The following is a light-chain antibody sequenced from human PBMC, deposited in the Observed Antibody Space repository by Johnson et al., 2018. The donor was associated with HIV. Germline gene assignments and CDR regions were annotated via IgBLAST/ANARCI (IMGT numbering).Light chain of an antibody. CDR1: SSNIGNNY. CDR2: EKN. V-gene: IGLV1-51*02. Sequence: QSVLTQPPSVSAAPGQKVTISCSGSSSNIGNNYVSWYQQLPGTAPKLLIYEKNKRPSGIPDRFSASKSGTSATLGITGLQTGDEADYYCGTWDSSLTLHYVSSTGTKVTVL. CDR3: GTWDSSLTLHYV. J-gene: IGLJ1*01.